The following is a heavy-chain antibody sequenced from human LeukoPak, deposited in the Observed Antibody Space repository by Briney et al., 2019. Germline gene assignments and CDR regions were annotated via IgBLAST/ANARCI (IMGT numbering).Heavy chain of an antibody. Sequence: PGGSLGLSCAASGFTFDDYGMSWVRQAPGKGLEWVSDINWSGGSTRYADSVKGRFTISRDNTKNSLYLQMNSLRAEDTAVYYCARDLYYDFWSGYYLYYYYMDVWGKGTTVTVSS. D-gene: IGHD3-3*01. J-gene: IGHJ6*03. CDR3: ARDLYYDFWSGYYLYYYYMDV. V-gene: IGHV3-20*04. CDR2: INWSGGST. CDR1: GFTFDDYG.